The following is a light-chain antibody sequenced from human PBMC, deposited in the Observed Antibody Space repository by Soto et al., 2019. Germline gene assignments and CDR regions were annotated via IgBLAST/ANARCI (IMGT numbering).Light chain of an antibody. J-gene: IGLJ2*01. CDR2: EVS. CDR1: SSDIGKYDF. V-gene: IGLV2-14*01. Sequence: QSALTQPASVSGSPGQSITISCTGTSSDIGKYDFVSWYQQVPGTAPKAMIYEVSSRPSGVSNRFSGSKSANTASLTISGLQAEDEAYYYCSSYTTSTSFILFGGGTTLTVL. CDR3: SSYTTSTSFIL.